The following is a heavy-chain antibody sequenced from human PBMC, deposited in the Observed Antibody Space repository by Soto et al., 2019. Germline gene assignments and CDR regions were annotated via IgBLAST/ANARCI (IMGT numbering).Heavy chain of an antibody. Sequence: EVQLLESGGGLVQPGGSLRLSCAASGFTFSSYAMSWVRQAPGKGLEWVSAISGSGGSTYYADSVKGRFTISRDNSKNTLYLQMNSVRAEDTAVYYCAKDPRIIAVRLYGPHPLWGSFDYWGQGTLVTVSS. CDR2: ISGSGGST. V-gene: IGHV3-23*01. D-gene: IGHD6-19*01. CDR1: GFTFSSYA. CDR3: AKDPRIIAVRLYGPHPLWGSFDY. J-gene: IGHJ4*02.